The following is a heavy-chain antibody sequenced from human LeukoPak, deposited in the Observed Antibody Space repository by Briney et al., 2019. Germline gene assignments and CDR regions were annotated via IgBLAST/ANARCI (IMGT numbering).Heavy chain of an antibody. Sequence: GGSLRLSCAASGFXFSSQWISWVRQVPGKGLAWVSGINSDGTTTRYVDSVKGRFTISRDNAKNTLYLQMNSLRAEDTAVYYCTSSMTTGYWGQGTLVTVSS. CDR3: TSSMTTGY. J-gene: IGHJ4*02. D-gene: IGHD2/OR15-2a*01. CDR2: INSDGTTT. CDR1: GFXFSSQW. V-gene: IGHV3-74*01.